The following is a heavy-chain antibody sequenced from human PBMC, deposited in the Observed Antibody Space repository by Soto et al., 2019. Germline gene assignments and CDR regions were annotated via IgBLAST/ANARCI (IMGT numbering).Heavy chain of an antibody. CDR1: VFTFNRYG. D-gene: IGHD3-10*01. CDR3: AKDSDPYRRYYYFDY. J-gene: IGHJ4*02. Sequence: PVGSLRLSCAASVFTFNRYGMHWVRHSPGKGLEWVAVISYDGRDEYHADSAKGRFTISRDNSKNTLYLQMNSLRVEETAVYYCAKDSDPYRRYYYFDYWGQGTLVTVS. CDR2: ISYDGRDE. V-gene: IGHV3-30*18.